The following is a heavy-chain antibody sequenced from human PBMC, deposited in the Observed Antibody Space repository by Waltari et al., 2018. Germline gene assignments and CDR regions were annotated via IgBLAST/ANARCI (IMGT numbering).Heavy chain of an antibody. V-gene: IGHV1-69*04. J-gene: IGHJ6*03. CDR1: GGTFSSYA. CDR2: IIPILGIA. Sequence: QVQLVQSGAEVKKPGSSVKVSCKASGGTFSSYAISWVRQAPGQGLEWMGGIIPILGIANYAQKCQGRVTITADESTSTAYMELSSLRSEDTAVYYCAIEVYCSGGSCYSAYYYMDVWGKGTTVTVSS. CDR3: AIEVYCSGGSCYSAYYYMDV. D-gene: IGHD2-15*01.